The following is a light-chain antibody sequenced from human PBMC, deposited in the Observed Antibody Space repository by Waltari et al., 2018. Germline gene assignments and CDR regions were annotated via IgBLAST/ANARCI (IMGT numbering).Light chain of an antibody. Sequence: QSALTQPASVSGSRGQSITISCTGTSSDVGSYNYVSWYQPHPGKAPKLMIYDVSKRPSGVSNRCSGSKSGNTASLTISGLQAEDEADYYCTSYTSSNTYVFGTGTKVTVL. CDR3: TSYTSSNTYV. CDR2: DVS. CDR1: SSDVGSYNY. V-gene: IGLV2-14*01. J-gene: IGLJ1*01.